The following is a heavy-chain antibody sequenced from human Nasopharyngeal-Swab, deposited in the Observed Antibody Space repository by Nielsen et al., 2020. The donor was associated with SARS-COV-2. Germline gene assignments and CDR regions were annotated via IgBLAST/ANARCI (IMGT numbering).Heavy chain of an antibody. CDR1: GGSISSSSYF. CDR3: ARGPTGDKEKYNGKDFEY. Sequence: SETLSLTCTVSGGSISSSSYFWGWIRQPPGKGLEWIGSIYYSGSTYYNPSLKSRVTMSVDTSQNQFSLKLISMTAADTAMYYCARGPTGDKEKYNGKDFEYWGQGTLVTVSS. D-gene: IGHD3-10*01. V-gene: IGHV4-39*07. CDR2: IYYSGST. J-gene: IGHJ4*02.